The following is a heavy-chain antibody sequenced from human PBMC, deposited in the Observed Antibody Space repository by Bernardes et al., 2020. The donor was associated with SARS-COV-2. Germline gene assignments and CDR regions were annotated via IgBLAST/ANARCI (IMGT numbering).Heavy chain of an antibody. J-gene: IGHJ6*02. D-gene: IGHD3-16*01. V-gene: IGHV3-7*01. Sequence: GGSLRLSCAASGFTFSSYWMSWVRQGPDGKGLEWVANIKQDGSEIYYVDSVKGRFTISRDNAKKSLYLQMNSLRAEDTAVYYCARDRAWGEPHGMDVWGQGTTVTVSS. CDR1: GFTFSSYW. CDR2: IKQDGSEI. CDR3: ARDRAWGEPHGMDV.